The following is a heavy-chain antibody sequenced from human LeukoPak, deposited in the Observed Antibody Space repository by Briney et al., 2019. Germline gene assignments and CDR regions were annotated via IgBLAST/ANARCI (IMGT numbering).Heavy chain of an antibody. CDR2: INLSGGST. V-gene: IGHV1-46*01. CDR1: GYTFTSYY. J-gene: IGHJ4*02. D-gene: IGHD6-13*01. Sequence: GASVKVSCKASGYTFTSYYMHWVRQAPGQGLEWMGIINLSGGSTSYAQKFQGRVTMTRDTSTSTVYMELSSLRSEDTAVYYCARGRPPQDSSWYLVDFDYWGQGTLVTLSS. CDR3: ARGRPPQDSSWYLVDFDY.